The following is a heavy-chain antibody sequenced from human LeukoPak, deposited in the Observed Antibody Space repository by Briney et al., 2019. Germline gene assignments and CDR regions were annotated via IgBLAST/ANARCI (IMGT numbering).Heavy chain of an antibody. CDR3: TRGTATGDDH. D-gene: IGHD7-27*01. J-gene: IGHJ4*02. Sequence: GGSLRLSCEASGFTFSSYWMYWVRQAPGKGLVWVSRINSDESSISYADSVKGRFTISRDNAKNTLYLQMNSLRAEDTAVYYCTRGTATGDDHWGQGTRVTVSS. V-gene: IGHV3-74*01. CDR1: GFTFSSYW. CDR2: INSDESSI.